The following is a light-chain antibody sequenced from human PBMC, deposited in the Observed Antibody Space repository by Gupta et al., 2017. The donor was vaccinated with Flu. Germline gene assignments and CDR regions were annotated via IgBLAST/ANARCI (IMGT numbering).Light chain of an antibody. CDR3: SSDTGSSTWV. CDR2: DVS. CDR1: SNDIGAYTY. Sequence: QSALTQPASVSGSPGPSITISCSGTSNDIGAYTYISWYQQHPGKAPKVIIYDVSKRPAGVSNRFSASKAGNTASLTISGLQAEDESDYYCSSDTGSSTWVFGGGTKLTVL. V-gene: IGLV2-14*03. J-gene: IGLJ3*02.